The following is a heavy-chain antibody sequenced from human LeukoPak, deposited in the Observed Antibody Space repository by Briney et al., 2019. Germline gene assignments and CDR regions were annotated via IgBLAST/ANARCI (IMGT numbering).Heavy chain of an antibody. D-gene: IGHD2/OR15-2a*01. Sequence: AETLSLTCTVSNGPTNTYQWTWIRQPPGKGLEWIGEINHSGSTNYNPSLKNRVIISADTSKNQFSLTLTSVTAADTAIYFCARGRVSVKYFSRVQGGYFDYWGQGTLVTVSS. CDR3: ARGRVSVKYFSRVQGGYFDY. CDR1: NGPTNTYQ. V-gene: IGHV4-34*01. J-gene: IGHJ4*02. CDR2: INHSGST.